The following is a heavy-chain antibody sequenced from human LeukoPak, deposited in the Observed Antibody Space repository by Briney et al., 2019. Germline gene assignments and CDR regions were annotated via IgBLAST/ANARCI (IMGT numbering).Heavy chain of an antibody. V-gene: IGHV3-74*01. D-gene: IGHD3-22*01. CDR2: INSDGSST. Sequence: PGGSLRLSCAASGFTFSSYWMHWVRQAPGKGLVWVSRINSDGSSTSYADSVKGRFTISRDNAKNTLYLQMNSLRAEDTAVYYCARPSAVKYYYYYGMDVWGQGTTVTVSS. CDR1: GFTFSSYW. CDR3: ARPSAVKYYYYYGMDV. J-gene: IGHJ6*02.